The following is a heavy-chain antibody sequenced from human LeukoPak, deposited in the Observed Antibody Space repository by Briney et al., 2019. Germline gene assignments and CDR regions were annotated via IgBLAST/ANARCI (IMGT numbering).Heavy chain of an antibody. Sequence: SQTLSLTCAVSGGSISSCGYYWSWIRQPPGKGLEWIGEINHSGSTNYNPSLKSRVTISVDTSKNQFSLKLSSVTAADTAVYYCARPNSGSYQYWGQGTLVTVSS. CDR1: GGSISSCGYY. V-gene: IGHV4-30-2*01. CDR2: INHSGST. J-gene: IGHJ4*02. D-gene: IGHD1-26*01. CDR3: ARPNSGSYQY.